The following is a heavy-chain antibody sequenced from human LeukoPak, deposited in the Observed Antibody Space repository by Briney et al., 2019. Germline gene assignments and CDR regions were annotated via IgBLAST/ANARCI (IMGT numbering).Heavy chain of an antibody. CDR1: GYTFTSYY. D-gene: IGHD3-9*01. V-gene: IGHV1-46*01. CDR2: INPSGGST. J-gene: IGHJ4*02. CDR3: ARVGGSYDILTGHNLFFDY. Sequence: ASVKVSCKASGYTFTSYYMHWVRQAPGQGLEWMGIINPSGGSTSYAQKFQGRVTMTRDTSTSTVYMELSSLRSEDTAVYYCARVGGSYDILTGHNLFFDYWGQGTLVTVSS.